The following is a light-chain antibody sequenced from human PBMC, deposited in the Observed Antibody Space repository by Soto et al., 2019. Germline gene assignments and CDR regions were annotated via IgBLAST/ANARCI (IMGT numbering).Light chain of an antibody. Sequence: QSALTQPRSVSGSPGQSVTISCTGTSSDVGGYSYVSWYQHHPDKAPKVMIYDVSKRPSGVPDRFSGSKSGNTASLTISGLQTEDEADYYCCSYVGSYTWVFGGGTKLTVL. CDR3: CSYVGSYTWV. CDR2: DVS. J-gene: IGLJ3*02. V-gene: IGLV2-11*01. CDR1: SSDVGGYSY.